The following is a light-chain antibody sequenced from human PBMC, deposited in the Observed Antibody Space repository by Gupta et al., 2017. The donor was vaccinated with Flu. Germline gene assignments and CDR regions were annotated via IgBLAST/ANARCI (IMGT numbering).Light chain of an antibody. CDR2: WAP. J-gene: IGKJ2*01. CDR1: QSVLDRSNNKNY. V-gene: IGKV4-1*01. Sequence: DIVLTQSQDSLAVSLGERATINCKASQSVLDRSNNKNYLAWYQQKPGQPPKLLIYWAPTRESGVPDRFSGSGSGADFTLTISSLQAGDVAVYYCQQYYITPVTFGQGTKLEIK. CDR3: QQYYITPVT.